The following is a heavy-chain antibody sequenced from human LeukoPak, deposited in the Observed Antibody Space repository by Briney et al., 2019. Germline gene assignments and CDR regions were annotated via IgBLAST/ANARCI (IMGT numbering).Heavy chain of an antibody. J-gene: IGHJ4*02. D-gene: IGHD5-18*01. CDR1: GFTFSSYW. Sequence: PGGSLRLSCAASGFTFSSYWMHWVRQAPGKGLVWVSRIDSDGSSTSYADSVKGRFTISRDNAKNTLYLQMNSLRAEDTAVYYCARDRGQLWPVHFDYWGQGTLVTVSS. CDR2: IDSDGSST. V-gene: IGHV3-74*01. CDR3: ARDRGQLWPVHFDY.